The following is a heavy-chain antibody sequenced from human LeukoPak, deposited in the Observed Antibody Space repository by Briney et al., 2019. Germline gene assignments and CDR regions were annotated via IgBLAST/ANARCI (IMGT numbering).Heavy chain of an antibody. V-gene: IGHV3-33*01. CDR2: IWSDGSYK. Sequence: GGSLRLSCAASGFTFSSYGFHWVRQAPGKGLEWVAVIWSDGSYKYYADSVKGGFTISRDDSKSTLYLQMNSLRAEDTAVYYCARDFSLQLFDYWGQGTLVTVFS. D-gene: IGHD5-24*01. CDR1: GFTFSSYG. J-gene: IGHJ4*02. CDR3: ARDFSLQLFDY.